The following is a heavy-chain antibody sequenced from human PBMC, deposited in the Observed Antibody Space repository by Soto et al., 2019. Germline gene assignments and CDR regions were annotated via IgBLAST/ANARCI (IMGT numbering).Heavy chain of an antibody. Sequence: QLQLRESGSGLVKPSQTLSLTCAVSGDSISSGGYSWNWIRQSPGKGLEWIGYIYHNGNTNYNPSLKRRATISLDRSQDEFSLKLTSVTAADTAVYFCARGRDYYDSRGYYGGYGLDVWGQGTTVTVSS. J-gene: IGHJ6*02. V-gene: IGHV4-30-2*06. CDR1: GDSISSGGYS. CDR2: IYHNGNT. D-gene: IGHD3-22*01. CDR3: ARGRDYYDSRGYYGGYGLDV.